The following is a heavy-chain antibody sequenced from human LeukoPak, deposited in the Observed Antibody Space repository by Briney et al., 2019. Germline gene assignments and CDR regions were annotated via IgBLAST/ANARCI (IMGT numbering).Heavy chain of an antibody. J-gene: IGHJ4*02. D-gene: IGHD1-26*01. V-gene: IGHV3-7*01. CDR2: IKQDGSEK. CDR3: ALGSYFDY. Sequence: GGSLRLSCAASGFTFSSYAMSWVRQAPGKGLEWVANIKQDGSEKHYVDSVKGRFTISRGNSKNSLYLQMNILRVEDTAVYYCALGSYFDYWGQGTLVTVSS. CDR1: GFTFSSYA.